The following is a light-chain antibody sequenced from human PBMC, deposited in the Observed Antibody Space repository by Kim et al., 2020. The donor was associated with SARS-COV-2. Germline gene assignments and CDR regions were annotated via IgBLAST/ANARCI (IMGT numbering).Light chain of an antibody. J-gene: IGLJ1*01. CDR2: SNN. CDR3: AAWDDSLNGYV. V-gene: IGLV1-44*01. CDR1: SSNIGSNT. Sequence: ELTQPPSASGTPGQRVTISCSGSSSNIGSNTVNWYQQLPGTAPKLLIYSNNQRLSGVPDRFSGSKSGTSASLAISGLQSEDEADYYCAAWDDSLNGYVFGTGTKVTVL.